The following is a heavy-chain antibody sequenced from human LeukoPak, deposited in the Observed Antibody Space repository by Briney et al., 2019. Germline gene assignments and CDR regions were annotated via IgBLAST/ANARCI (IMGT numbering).Heavy chain of an antibody. CDR2: ISYDGSNK. Sequence: PGGSLRLSCAASGFTFSSYAMHWVRQAPGKGLEWVAVISYDGSNKYYADSVKGRFTISRDNSKNTLYLQMSSLRAEDTAVYYCARKRRASPYYFDYWGQGTLVTVSS. J-gene: IGHJ4*02. CDR3: ARKRRASPYYFDY. CDR1: GFTFSSYA. V-gene: IGHV3-30-3*01.